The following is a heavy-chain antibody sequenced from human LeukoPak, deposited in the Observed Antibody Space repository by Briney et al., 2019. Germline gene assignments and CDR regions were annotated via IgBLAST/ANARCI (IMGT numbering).Heavy chain of an antibody. CDR1: GFTFSNNA. D-gene: IGHD3-9*01. CDR2: INSDGRST. CDR3: ARGADSGYSSDN. V-gene: IGHV3-74*01. J-gene: IGHJ4*02. Sequence: GGSLRLSCAASGFTFSNNAMHWVRQAPGKGLVWVSRINSDGRSTNYADSVKGRFTISRDNAKNTLYLQMNSLRAEDTAVYYCARGADSGYSSDNWGQGTLVSVSS.